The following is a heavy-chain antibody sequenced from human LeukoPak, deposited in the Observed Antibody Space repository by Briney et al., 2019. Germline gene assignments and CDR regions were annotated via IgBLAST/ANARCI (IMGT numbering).Heavy chain of an antibody. Sequence: GGPLRLSCAASGFTFSSYEMNWVRQAPGKGLEWVSYISSSGSTIYYADSVKGRFTISRDNAKNSLYLQMNSLRAEDTAVYYCAREDYYDSSGDIDYWGQGTLVTVSS. CDR3: AREDYYDSSGDIDY. J-gene: IGHJ4*02. CDR1: GFTFSSYE. V-gene: IGHV3-48*03. CDR2: ISSSGSTI. D-gene: IGHD3-22*01.